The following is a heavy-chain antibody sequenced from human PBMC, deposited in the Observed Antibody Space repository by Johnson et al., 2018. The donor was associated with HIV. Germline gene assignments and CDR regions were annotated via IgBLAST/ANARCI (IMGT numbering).Heavy chain of an antibody. CDR1: GFTVSSNY. CDR3: ARGRWLQLQGAYDAFDI. CDR2: ISYDGSNK. J-gene: IGHJ3*02. V-gene: IGHV3-30-3*01. Sequence: QVQLLESGGGLIQPGGSLRLSCAASGFTVSSNYMSWVRQAPGKGLEWVAVISYDGSNKYYADSVKGRFTISRDNAKNTLYLQMNSLRAEDTAVYYCARGRWLQLQGAYDAFDIWGRGTIVTVSS. D-gene: IGHD5-24*01.